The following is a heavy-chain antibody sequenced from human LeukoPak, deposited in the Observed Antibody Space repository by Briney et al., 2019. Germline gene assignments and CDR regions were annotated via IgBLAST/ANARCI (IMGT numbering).Heavy chain of an antibody. CDR3: AKDSYYDYVWGSYRYTNQFDY. V-gene: IGHV3-30*04. J-gene: IGHJ4*02. Sequence: PGGSLRLSCAASGFTFNNYAMHWVRQAPGGGLEWVAVISRDGTIQYYADSVKGRFTISRDNSKNTLYLQMNSLRAEDTAVYYCAKDSYYDYVWGSYRYTNQFDYWGQGTLVTVSS. CDR2: ISRDGTIQ. CDR1: GFTFNNYA. D-gene: IGHD3-16*02.